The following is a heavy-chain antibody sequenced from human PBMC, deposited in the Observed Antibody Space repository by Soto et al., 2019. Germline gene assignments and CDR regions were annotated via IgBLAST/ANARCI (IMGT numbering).Heavy chain of an antibody. J-gene: IGHJ5*02. Sequence: VQLVESGGGLVQPGTSLRLSCAASGFTFSTHGMHWVRQAPGKGLEWVAMISHDGSEKYYVDSVKGRFTISRDISKNTLFLQMDSLRAEDTAVYYCAKDWGETGWYKGFDPWGQGTLVTVSS. D-gene: IGHD6-19*01. CDR3: AKDWGETGWYKGFDP. V-gene: IGHV3-30*18. CDR2: ISHDGSEK. CDR1: GFTFSTHG.